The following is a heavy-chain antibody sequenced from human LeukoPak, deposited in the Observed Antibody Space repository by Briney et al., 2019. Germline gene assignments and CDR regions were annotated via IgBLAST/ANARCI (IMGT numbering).Heavy chain of an antibody. J-gene: IGHJ4*02. CDR1: GGSISSGDYY. CDR3: ARAQTGWDFDY. V-gene: IGHV4-30-4*08. Sequence: SQTLSLTCTVSGGSISSGDYYWSWIRQPPGKGLEWIGYIYYSGSTYYNPSLKSRVTISVDTSKNQFSLKLSSVTPEDTAVYYCARAQTGWDFDYWGQGTLVTVSS. CDR2: IYYSGST. D-gene: IGHD6-19*01.